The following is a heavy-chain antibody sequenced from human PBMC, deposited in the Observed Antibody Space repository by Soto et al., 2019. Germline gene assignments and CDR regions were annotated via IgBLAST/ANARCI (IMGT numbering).Heavy chain of an antibody. V-gene: IGHV5-10-1*01. CDR2: IDPSDSYT. J-gene: IGHJ6*02. D-gene: IGHD3-9*01. CDR3: ARHYFAVYPVKPEGYYYYYGMDV. Sequence: GESLKISCKGSGYSFTSYWISWVRQMPGKGLEWMGRIDPSDSYTNYSPSFQGHVTISADKSISTAYLQWSSLKASDTAMYYCARHYFAVYPVKPEGYYYYYGMDVWGQGTTVTVSS. CDR1: GYSFTSYW.